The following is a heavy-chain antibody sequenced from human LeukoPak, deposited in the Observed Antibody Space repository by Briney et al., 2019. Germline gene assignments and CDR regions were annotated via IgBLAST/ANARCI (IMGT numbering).Heavy chain of an antibody. CDR1: GFTFSGYW. CDR3: ARERYSGSYIDY. V-gene: IGHV3-7*01. Sequence: GSLRLSCAASGFTFSGYWMTWVRQAPGKGLEWVANIKQDGSDKYYVDSVKGRLTISRDNAKKSLYLQMNSLRAEDTAVYYCARERYSGSYIDYWGQGTLVTVSS. CDR2: IKQDGSDK. J-gene: IGHJ4*02. D-gene: IGHD1-26*01.